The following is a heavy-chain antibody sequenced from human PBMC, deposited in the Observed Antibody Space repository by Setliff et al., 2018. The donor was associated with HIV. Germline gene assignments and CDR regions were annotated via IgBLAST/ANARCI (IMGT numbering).Heavy chain of an antibody. CDR3: ARDWNYVVDV. CDR1: GYTFTSYG. Sequence: ASVKVSCKASGYTFTSYGVTWVRQAPGQGLEWMGWINANSGHTNYAQKFQDRVTITADTSSTTAYMELSSLRSDDTAVYYCARDWNYVVDVWGKGTTVTV. D-gene: IGHD3-16*01. J-gene: IGHJ6*03. CDR2: INANSGHT. V-gene: IGHV1-18*01.